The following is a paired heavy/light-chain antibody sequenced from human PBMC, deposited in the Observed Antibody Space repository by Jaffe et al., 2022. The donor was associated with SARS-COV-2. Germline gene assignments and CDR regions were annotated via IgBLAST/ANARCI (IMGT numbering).Light chain of an antibody. V-gene: IGLV1-51*01. CDR3: GAWDTSLSDWL. CDR2: DND. Sequence: QSVLTQPPSVSAAPGQKVTISCSGSSSNIGTHYVSWYQQLPGTAPKLLISDNDKRPSGIPGRFSGSKSGTSATLDITGLQTGDEADYYCGAWDTSLSDWLFGGGTKLTVL. CDR1: SSNIGTHY. J-gene: IGLJ3*02.
Heavy chain of an antibody. J-gene: IGHJ4*02. V-gene: IGHV2-5*02. CDR3: AHRRLPGQGFDF. CDR1: GFSLSTRGEH. D-gene: IGHD2-2*01. CDR2: IYWDDDR. Sequence: QITLKESGPTLVKPTQTLTLTCTFSGFSLSTRGEHVAWIRQPPGKALEWLALIYWDDDRRYSPSLKTRLTINKDTSKNQVVLTMTDMDPMDTATYYCAHRRLPGQGFDFWGQGTLVTVSS.